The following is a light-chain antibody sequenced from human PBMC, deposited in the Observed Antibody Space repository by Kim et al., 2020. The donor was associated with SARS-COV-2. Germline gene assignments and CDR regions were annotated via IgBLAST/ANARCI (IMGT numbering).Light chain of an antibody. Sequence: VAPGQTASITCSGDKLGDKYACWYQQTPGQSPVLVIYQDSKRPSGIPGRFSGSNSGNTATLTISGTQAMDEADYYCQAWDSSTAAVFGGGTQLTVL. CDR1: KLGDKY. V-gene: IGLV3-1*01. CDR3: QAWDSSTAAV. J-gene: IGLJ2*01. CDR2: QDS.